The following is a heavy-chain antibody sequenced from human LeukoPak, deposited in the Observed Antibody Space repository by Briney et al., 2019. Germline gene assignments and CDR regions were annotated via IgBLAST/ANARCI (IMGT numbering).Heavy chain of an antibody. V-gene: IGHV1-2*02. CDR3: ARDSSRSHYYDSSGYYFNNWFDP. CDR1: GYTFTGYY. D-gene: IGHD3-22*01. Sequence: GASVKVFCNASGYTFTGYYMHWVRQAPGQGLEWMGWINPNSGGTNYEQKFQGRVTMIRSTSTSTAYMELSRLRSDDTAVYYCARDSSRSHYYDSSGYYFNNWFDPWGQGTLVTVSS. CDR2: INPNSGGT. J-gene: IGHJ5*02.